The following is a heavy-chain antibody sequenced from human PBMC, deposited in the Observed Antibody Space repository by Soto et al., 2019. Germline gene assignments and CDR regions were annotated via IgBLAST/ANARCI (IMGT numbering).Heavy chain of an antibody. CDR1: GFTFSSYA. CDR2: ISGSGGST. J-gene: IGHJ5*02. V-gene: IGHV3-23*01. CDR3: AKDLKGDYDFWSGYRAATWFDP. Sequence: PGGCLTVSWAASGFTFSSYAMSWVRQGPGKGLEWVSAISGSGGSTYYADSVKGRFTISRDNSKNTQYLQMNSLRAEDTAVYYCAKDLKGDYDFWSGYRAATWFDPWGQGTLVTVSS. D-gene: IGHD3-3*01.